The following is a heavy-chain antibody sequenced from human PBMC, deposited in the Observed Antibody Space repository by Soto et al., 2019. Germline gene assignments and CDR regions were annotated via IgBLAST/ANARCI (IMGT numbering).Heavy chain of an antibody. Sequence: ASVKVSCKASRYTFTSYDINWGRQATGQGLEWMGWMNPNSGNTGYAQKFQGRVTMTRNTSISTAYMELSSLRSENTAVYYCARGGAGYCSGGSCYRYWGQGTLVTVSS. D-gene: IGHD2-15*01. CDR3: ARGGAGYCSGGSCYRY. CDR1: RYTFTSYD. V-gene: IGHV1-8*02. CDR2: MNPNSGNT. J-gene: IGHJ4*02.